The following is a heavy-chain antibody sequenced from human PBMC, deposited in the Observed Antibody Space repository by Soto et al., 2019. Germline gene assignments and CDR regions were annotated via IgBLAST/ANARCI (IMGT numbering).Heavy chain of an antibody. V-gene: IGHV1-8*01. Sequence: QVQLVQSGAEVKKPGASVKVSCMASGYTCTSYDIHWVRQATGQGLEWMGWMNPNNGNTGYAQRFQGRVTMTSNTSLSTAYMALRSLRSEDTAVYFCATAWSSRHWRWFDPWGQGTLVAVSS. CDR3: ATAWSSRHWRWFDP. CDR2: MNPNNGNT. J-gene: IGHJ5*02. CDR1: GYTCTSYD. D-gene: IGHD6-13*01.